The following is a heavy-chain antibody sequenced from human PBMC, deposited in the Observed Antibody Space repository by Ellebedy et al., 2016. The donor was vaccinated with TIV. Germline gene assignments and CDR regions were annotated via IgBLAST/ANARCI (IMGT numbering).Heavy chain of an antibody. J-gene: IGHJ4*02. CDR1: GYTFSTYG. Sequence: ASVKVSCXASGYTFSTYGFSWVRQAPGQGLEWMGWISGYNGNTNYAQKLQGRVTMTTDTSTSTAYMELRSLRSDDTAVYYCARDYYDSSGPFDYWGQGTLVTVSS. CDR3: ARDYYDSSGPFDY. D-gene: IGHD3-22*01. CDR2: ISGYNGNT. V-gene: IGHV1-18*01.